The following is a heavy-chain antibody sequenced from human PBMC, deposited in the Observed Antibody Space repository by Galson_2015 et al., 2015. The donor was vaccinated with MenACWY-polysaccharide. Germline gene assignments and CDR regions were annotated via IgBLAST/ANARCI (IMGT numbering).Heavy chain of an antibody. J-gene: IGHJ4*02. CDR1: GFTFNSYT. V-gene: IGHV3-23*01. D-gene: IGHD6-25*01. CDR2: VSGSGAST. Sequence: SLRLSCAVSGFTFNSYTMSWVRQAPGKGLEWVSGVSGSGASTYYADSVKGRFTISGDNSRNTLYLQMNSLRAEDTAIYYCANPGLSTGRSSDVDFWGQGTLVTVSS. CDR3: ANPGLSTGRSSDVDF.